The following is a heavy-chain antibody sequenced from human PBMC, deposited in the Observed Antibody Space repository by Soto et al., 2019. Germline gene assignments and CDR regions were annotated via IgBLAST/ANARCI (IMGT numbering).Heavy chain of an antibody. CDR2: ISYDGSDK. V-gene: IGHV3-30*03. J-gene: IGHJ6*02. D-gene: IGHD2-2*01. CDR1: GFTFSSYG. Sequence: QVQLVESGGGVVQSGRSLRLSCAASGFTFSSYGMHWVHQAPGKGLEWVAVISYDGSDKYYVDSVKGRFTISRDNSKNTLYLQMNSLRAEDTAVYYCARDLSHAFAYYGMDVWGQGTTVTVSS. CDR3: ARDLSHAFAYYGMDV.